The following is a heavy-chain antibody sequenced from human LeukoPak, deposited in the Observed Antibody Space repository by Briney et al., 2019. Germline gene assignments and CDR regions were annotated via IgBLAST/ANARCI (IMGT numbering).Heavy chain of an antibody. CDR2: MNPNSGNT. V-gene: IGHV1-8*01. D-gene: IGHD2-15*01. J-gene: IGHJ5*02. Sequence: ASVKVSCKASGYTFTSYDINWVRPATGQGLEWTGWMNPNSGNTGYAQKFQGRVTMTRNTSISTAYMELSSLRSEDTAVYYCARRLPRGWFDPWGQGTLVTVSS. CDR1: GYTFTSYD. CDR3: ARRLPRGWFDP.